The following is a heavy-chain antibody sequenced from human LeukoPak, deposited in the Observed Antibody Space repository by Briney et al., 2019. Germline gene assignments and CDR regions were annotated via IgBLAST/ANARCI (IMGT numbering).Heavy chain of an antibody. Sequence: SETLSLTCTVSGGPISSYYWSWIRQPPGKGLEWIGYIYYSGSTNYNPSLKSRVTISVDTSKNQFSLKLSSVTAADTAVYYCARAHSSSRLDWFDPWGQGTLVTVSS. V-gene: IGHV4-59*01. CDR2: IYYSGST. D-gene: IGHD6-13*01. CDR1: GGPISSYY. J-gene: IGHJ5*02. CDR3: ARAHSSSRLDWFDP.